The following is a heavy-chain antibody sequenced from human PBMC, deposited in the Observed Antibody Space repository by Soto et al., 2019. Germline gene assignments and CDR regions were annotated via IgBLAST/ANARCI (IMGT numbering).Heavy chain of an antibody. Sequence: PSETLSLTCTVSGGSISSYYWSWIRQPPGKGLEWIGYIYYSGSTNYNPSLKSRVTISVDTSKNQFSLKLSSVTAADTAVYYCARGKKTRFDYKYCSGGSCDYYYYYGMDVWGQGTTVTVSS. D-gene: IGHD2-15*01. V-gene: IGHV4-59*08. CDR2: IYYSGST. CDR3: ARGKKTRFDYKYCSGGSCDYYYYYGMDV. CDR1: GGSISSYY. J-gene: IGHJ6*02.